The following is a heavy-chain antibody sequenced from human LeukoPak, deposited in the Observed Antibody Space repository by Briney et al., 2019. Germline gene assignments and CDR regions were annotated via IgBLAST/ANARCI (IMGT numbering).Heavy chain of an antibody. D-gene: IGHD5-18*01. Sequence: PGRSLRLPCAASGFTFSSYGMHWVRQAPGKGLEWVAVISYDGSNKYYADSVKGRFTISRDNSKNTLYLQMNSLRAEDTAVYYCAKDIQLWLRYGPDYWGQGTLVTVSS. CDR1: GFTFSSYG. J-gene: IGHJ4*02. V-gene: IGHV3-30*18. CDR3: AKDIQLWLRYGPDY. CDR2: ISYDGSNK.